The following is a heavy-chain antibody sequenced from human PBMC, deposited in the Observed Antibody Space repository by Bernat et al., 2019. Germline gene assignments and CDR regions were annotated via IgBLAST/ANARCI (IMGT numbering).Heavy chain of an antibody. CDR1: GGSFSGYY. V-gene: IGHV4-34*01. Sequence: QVQLQQWGAGLLKPSETLSLTCAVYGGSFSGYYWSWIRQPPGKGLGWIGEINHSGSTNYNPSLKSRVTISVDTSENQFSLKLSSVTAADTAVYYCARSRGEIVGATTKAFDIWGQGTMVTVSS. D-gene: IGHD1-26*01. CDR2: INHSGST. CDR3: ARSRGEIVGATTKAFDI. J-gene: IGHJ3*02.